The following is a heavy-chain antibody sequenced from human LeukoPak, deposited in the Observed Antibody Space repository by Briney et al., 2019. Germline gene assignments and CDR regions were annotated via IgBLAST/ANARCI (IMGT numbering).Heavy chain of an antibody. CDR1: GFTFSSYA. Sequence: GGSLRLSCAASGFTFSSYAMHWVRQAPGKGLEWVAVISYDGSNKYYADSVKGRFTISRDNSKNTLYLRMNSLRAEDTAVYYCARDPNYYGSGTCDYWGQGTLVTVSS. V-gene: IGHV3-30-3*01. CDR3: ARDPNYYGSGTCDY. J-gene: IGHJ4*02. D-gene: IGHD3-10*01. CDR2: ISYDGSNK.